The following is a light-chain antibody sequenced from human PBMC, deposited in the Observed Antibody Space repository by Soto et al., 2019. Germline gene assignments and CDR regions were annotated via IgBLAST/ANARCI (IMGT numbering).Light chain of an antibody. J-gene: IGKJ5*01. Sequence: EIVLTQSPGTLSLSPGERATLSCTASPSVSGSCLAWYHQKHGQAPRLLIYGASSRATGIPDRFSGSGSGTDLTLTITRLEPEDFAMYSCQQYGSCLIFLQGTRLEIK. CDR2: GAS. CDR1: PSVSGSC. CDR3: QQYGSCLI. V-gene: IGKV3-20*01.